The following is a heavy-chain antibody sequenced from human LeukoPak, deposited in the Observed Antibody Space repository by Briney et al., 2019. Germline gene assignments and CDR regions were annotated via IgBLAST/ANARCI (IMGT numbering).Heavy chain of an antibody. J-gene: IGHJ6*03. CDR3: ARDRYYYMDV. V-gene: IGHV4-61*02. Sequence: PSQTLSLTCTVSGGSISSGSYYWSWIRQPAGKGLEWIGRIYTSGSTNYNPSLKSRVTISVDTSKNQFSLKLSSVTAADTAVYYFARDRYYYMDVWGKGSTVTVSS. CDR2: IYTSGST. CDR1: GGSISSGSYY.